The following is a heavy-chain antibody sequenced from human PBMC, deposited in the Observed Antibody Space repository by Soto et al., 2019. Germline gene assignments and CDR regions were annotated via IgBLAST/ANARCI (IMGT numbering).Heavy chain of an antibody. CDR2: MNPNSGNT. J-gene: IGHJ5*02. Sequence: ASVKVSCKASGYTFTSYDINWVRQATGQGLEWMGWMNPNSGNTGYAQKFQGRVTMTRNTSISTAYMELSSLRSEDTAVYYCARGPHITIFGVVIISFWYDPWGQGTLVTVSS. CDR3: ARGPHITIFGVVIISFWYDP. CDR1: GYTFTSYD. D-gene: IGHD3-3*01. V-gene: IGHV1-8*01.